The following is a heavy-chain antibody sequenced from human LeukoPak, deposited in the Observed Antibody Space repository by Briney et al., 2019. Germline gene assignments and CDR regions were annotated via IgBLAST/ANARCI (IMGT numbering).Heavy chain of an antibody. Sequence: PSETLSLTCAVYGGSFSGYYWSWIRQPPGKGLEWIGEINHSGSTNYNPSLKSRVTISVDTSKNQFSLELSSVTAADTAVYYCARGDHYYGSGSYYYYYFDYWGQGTLVTVSS. J-gene: IGHJ4*02. D-gene: IGHD3-10*01. CDR1: GGSFSGYY. CDR2: INHSGST. CDR3: ARGDHYYGSGSYYYYYFDY. V-gene: IGHV4-34*01.